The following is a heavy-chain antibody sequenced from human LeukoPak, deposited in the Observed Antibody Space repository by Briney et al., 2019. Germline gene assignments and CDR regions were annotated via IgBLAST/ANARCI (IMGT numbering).Heavy chain of an antibody. CDR2: ISGSGHDI. D-gene: IGHD6-6*01. CDR1: GFTFSDSY. V-gene: IGHV3-11*04. J-gene: IGHJ5*01. Sequence: KPGGSLRLSCAASGFTFSDSYMTWVRQAPGKGLEWVAYISGSGHDINYSDSVKGRFTISRDNAKNSLYLQMSSLRVEDTAVYYCTRDPRHFDSCGQGTLVTVSS. CDR3: TRDPRHFDS.